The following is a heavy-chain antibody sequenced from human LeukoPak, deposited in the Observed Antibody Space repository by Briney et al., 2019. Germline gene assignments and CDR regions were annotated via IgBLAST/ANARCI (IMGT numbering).Heavy chain of an antibody. CDR2: ITSSGDAT. D-gene: IGHD3-22*01. V-gene: IGHV3-23*01. CDR1: GFTFNIYS. J-gene: IGHJ4*02. Sequence: GGSLRVSCAASGFTFNIYSMSWVPQAPGKGLEWVSSITSSGDATFYADSVKDRFTISRDNSKNMLYLQMSRLRAEDTAVYYCAKDRPNYHESNGHYYRPNGDYWGQGTLVTVSS. CDR3: AKDRPNYHESNGHYYRPNGDY.